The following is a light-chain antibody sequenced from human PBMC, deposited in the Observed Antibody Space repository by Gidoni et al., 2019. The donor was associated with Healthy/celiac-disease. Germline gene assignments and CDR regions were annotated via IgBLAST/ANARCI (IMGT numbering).Light chain of an antibody. Sequence: QSVLTQPPSASGTPGERVTIPCSGSSSNLGSNPVNWYQPLPGTAPKILIYSNNQRPSGVPDRFSGSKSGTSASLAISGLQSEDEADYYCAAWDDSLNGPVFGGGTKLTVL. CDR3: AAWDDSLNGPV. J-gene: IGLJ2*01. CDR2: SNN. CDR1: SSNLGSNP. V-gene: IGLV1-44*01.